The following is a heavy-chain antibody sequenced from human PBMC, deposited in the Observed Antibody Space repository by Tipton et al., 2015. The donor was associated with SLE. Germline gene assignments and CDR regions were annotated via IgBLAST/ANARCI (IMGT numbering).Heavy chain of an antibody. V-gene: IGHV4-39*01. D-gene: IGHD6-13*01. CDR1: GGSISSSSYY. CDR2: IYYSGNT. Sequence: TLSLTCTVSGGSISSSSYYWGWIRQPPGKGLEWIGTIYYSGNTYYYPSLKSRVTISVDRPKNQFSLKLRSVTAADTAVYYCARRDNGYPSSFDYWGQGTLVTVSS. CDR3: ARRDNGYPSSFDY. J-gene: IGHJ4*02.